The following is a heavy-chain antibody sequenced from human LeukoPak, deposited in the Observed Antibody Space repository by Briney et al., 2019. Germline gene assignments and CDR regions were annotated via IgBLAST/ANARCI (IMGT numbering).Heavy chain of an antibody. J-gene: IGHJ4*02. Sequence: GGSLRLSCAASGFTFDDYGMSWVRQAPGKGLEWVSGINWNGGSTGYADSVKGRFTISRDNAKNSLYLQMNSLRAEDTAVYYCARGVWYSSSWQTHYWGQGTLVTVSS. CDR1: GFTFDDYG. V-gene: IGHV3-20*04. CDR2: INWNGGST. CDR3: ARGVWYSSSWQTHY. D-gene: IGHD6-13*01.